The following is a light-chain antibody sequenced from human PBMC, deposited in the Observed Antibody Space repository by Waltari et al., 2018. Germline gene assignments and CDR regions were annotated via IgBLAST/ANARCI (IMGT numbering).Light chain of an antibody. CDR2: YAS. V-gene: IGKV6-21*01. Sequence: ELVLTQSPDFQSATPNEKVTITCRASQNIGTDLHWYQQKPYQSPNLLIRYASRSFSGVPSRFSGSGSGTTSTLTISSLQAEDAATYYCHQSGSLPFTFGPGTKVDIK. CDR3: HQSGSLPFT. CDR1: QNIGTD. J-gene: IGKJ3*01.